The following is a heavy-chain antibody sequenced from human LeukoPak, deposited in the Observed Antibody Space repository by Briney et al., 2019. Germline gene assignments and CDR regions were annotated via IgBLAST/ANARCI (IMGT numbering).Heavy chain of an antibody. J-gene: IGHJ5*02. CDR1: GFTFSSYA. CDR2: ISTNGDST. V-gene: IGHV3-64*01. CDR3: ARDAPKTYYDILTGYYFRSWFDP. Sequence: GGSLRLSCAASGFTFSSYAMHWVRQAPGKGLEYVSAISTNGDSTYYANSVRGRFTISRDNSKNTLYLQMDGLRAEDMAVYYCARDAPKTYYDILTGYYFRSWFDPWGQGTLVTVSS. D-gene: IGHD3-9*01.